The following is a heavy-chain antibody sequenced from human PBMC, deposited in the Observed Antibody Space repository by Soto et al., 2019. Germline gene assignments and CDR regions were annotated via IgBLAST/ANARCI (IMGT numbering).Heavy chain of an antibody. CDR3: AKDYFGPAENAFDI. Sequence: GGSLRLSCAASGFTFDDYAMHWVRQAPGKGLEWVSGISWNSGSIGYADSVKGRFTISRDNAKNSLYLQMNSLRAEDTALYYCAKDYFGPAENAFDIWGQGTMVTVSS. CDR1: GFTFDDYA. CDR2: ISWNSGSI. D-gene: IGHD3-3*01. J-gene: IGHJ3*02. V-gene: IGHV3-9*01.